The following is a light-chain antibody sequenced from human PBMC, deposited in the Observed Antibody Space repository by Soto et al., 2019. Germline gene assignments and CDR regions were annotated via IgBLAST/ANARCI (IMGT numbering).Light chain of an antibody. V-gene: IGKV1-39*01. Sequence: DIQMTQSPSSLSASVGDRVTIACRASQSIITHLNWYQQRPGKAPKLLIYAASTLQGGVPLRFSGSGSGTDFTLTISSLQPEDFATYYCHQYYTTPTWTFGPGTTVEI. J-gene: IGKJ1*01. CDR1: QSIITH. CDR2: AAS. CDR3: HQYYTTPTWT.